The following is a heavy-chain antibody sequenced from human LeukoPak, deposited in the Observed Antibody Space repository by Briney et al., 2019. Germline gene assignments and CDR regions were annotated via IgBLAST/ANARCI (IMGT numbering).Heavy chain of an antibody. CDR2: ISSSGSYI. CDR1: GFTFRSYS. J-gene: IGHJ4*02. D-gene: IGHD3-3*01. Sequence: PGGSLRLSCAASGFTFRSYSMNWVRQAPGKGLEWVSSISSSGSYINYADSVKGRFTISRDNAKNSLYLQMDSLRAEDTAVYYCARGSRPVYDFWAGWTVDYWGRGTLVTVSS. V-gene: IGHV3-21*01. CDR3: ARGSRPVYDFWAGWTVDY.